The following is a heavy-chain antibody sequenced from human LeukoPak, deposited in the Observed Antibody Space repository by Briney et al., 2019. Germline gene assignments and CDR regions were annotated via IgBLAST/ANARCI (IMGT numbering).Heavy chain of an antibody. CDR1: GFTFSSYG. J-gene: IGHJ4*02. Sequence: GGSLRLSCAASGFTFSSYGMHWVCQAPGKGLEWVAVTSYDGSNKYYADSVKGRFTISRDNSKNTLYLQMNSLRDEDTAVYYCAKHHCSSISCHGRSSGDFDYWGQGTLVTVSS. D-gene: IGHD2-2*01. V-gene: IGHV3-30*18. CDR3: AKHHCSSISCHGRSSGDFDY. CDR2: TSYDGSNK.